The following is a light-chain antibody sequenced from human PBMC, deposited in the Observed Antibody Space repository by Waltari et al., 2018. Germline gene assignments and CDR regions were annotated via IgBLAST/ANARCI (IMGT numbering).Light chain of an antibody. CDR1: QGISTS. J-gene: IGKJ5*01. CDR3: QQLNNYPVT. Sequence: DIQLTQSPSFLSASVGDTVTITCRASQGISTSLAWYQQKPGKAPKLLIYFPSSLQGGVPPRFSGSGSGTEFTLTIRSLQPEDFATYYCQQLNNYPVTFGQGTRLDIK. CDR2: FPS. V-gene: IGKV1-9*01.